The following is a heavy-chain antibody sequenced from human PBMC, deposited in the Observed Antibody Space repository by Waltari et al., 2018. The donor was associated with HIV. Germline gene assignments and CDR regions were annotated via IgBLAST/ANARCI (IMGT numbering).Heavy chain of an antibody. Sequence: EVQLMASGGGLVQSGGSLRLSCAASGFTFTNHGMSWVRQTPGKGLEWLAYIKDDGSEKYYMGSVKGRFTISRDNAKNSMFLQMNSLRAEDTAVYYCARIGTFPHNYAIDFWGQGTTVTVSS. CDR1: GFTFTNHG. D-gene: IGHD1-26*01. J-gene: IGHJ6*02. CDR2: IKDDGSEK. CDR3: ARIGTFPHNYAIDF. V-gene: IGHV3-7*01.